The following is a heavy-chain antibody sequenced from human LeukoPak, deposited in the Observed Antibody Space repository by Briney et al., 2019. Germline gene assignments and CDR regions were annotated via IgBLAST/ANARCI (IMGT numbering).Heavy chain of an antibody. V-gene: IGHV3-7*01. D-gene: IGHD3-10*01. CDR1: GFTFSSYW. CDR2: IEQDGSEK. CDR3: ARDKKQGGSGSKFDY. J-gene: IGHJ4*02. Sequence: GGSLRLSCAASGFTFSSYWMSWVRQAPGKGLEWVANIEQDGSEKNYLDSVKGRFTISRDNAKNSLYLQMNSLRAEGTAVYYCARDKKQGGSGSKFDYWGQGTLVTVSS.